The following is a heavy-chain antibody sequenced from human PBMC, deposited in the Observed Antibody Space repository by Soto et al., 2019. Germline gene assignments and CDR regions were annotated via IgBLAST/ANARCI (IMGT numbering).Heavy chain of an antibody. J-gene: IGHJ5*02. CDR2: IPPSNVVT. Sequence: PVESCCEDPGLTFTGCTMHWARQDPDQGLEWKGCIPPSNVVTYYAHNFRDRATRTRDTSISTAYRDRTRLTSDDTAVYFCARDPDHTGSNPLAPWGQRTGVTGSA. CDR1: GLTFTGCT. V-gene: IGHV1-2*07. CDR3: ARDPDHTGSNPLAP. D-gene: IGHD6-13*01.